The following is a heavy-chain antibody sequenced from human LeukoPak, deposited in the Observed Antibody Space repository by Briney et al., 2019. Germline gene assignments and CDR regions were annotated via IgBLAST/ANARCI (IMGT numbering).Heavy chain of an antibody. CDR1: GFTFSIYA. CDR2: ISDQT. CDR3: AKGQASVTYKYFFDY. D-gene: IGHD4-17*01. Sequence: TGGSLRLSCVVSGFTFSIYAMAWVRQAPGKGLEWVSGISDQTYYTDSVRGRFTISRDNSKNTLYLQMNSLRAEDTAVYYCAKGQASVTYKYFFDYWGQGTLVTVSS. V-gene: IGHV3-23*01. J-gene: IGHJ4*02.